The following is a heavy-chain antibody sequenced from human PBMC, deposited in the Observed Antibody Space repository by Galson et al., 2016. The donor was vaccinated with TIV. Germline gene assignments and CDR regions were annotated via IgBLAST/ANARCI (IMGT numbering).Heavy chain of an antibody. J-gene: IGHJ4*02. CDR3: ARPPYCGGDCFKYDS. Sequence: SVKVSCKASGYTFTVHPMHWVRQAPGQRLEWMGCINAGNDNTKYSQRFQGRVTITRDTSANTAYMELSSLRSEDTAVYYCARPPYCGGDCFKYDSWGQGTLVTVSS. CDR1: GYTFTVHP. V-gene: IGHV1-3*01. CDR2: INAGNDNT. D-gene: IGHD2-21*01.